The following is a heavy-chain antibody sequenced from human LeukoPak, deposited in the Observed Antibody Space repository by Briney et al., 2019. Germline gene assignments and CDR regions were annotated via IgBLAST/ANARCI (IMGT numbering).Heavy chain of an antibody. CDR2: INTNAGNP. CDR1: GFTFTTYA. CDR3: ARDWGGWNQAY. V-gene: IGHV7-4-1*02. Sequence: ASVKVSCKASGFTFTTYAMNWLRQAPGQGLEWMGWINTNAGNPTYAQGFTGRFVFSLDTSVSTAYLQISSLKAEDTAVYYCARDWGGWNQAYWGQGTLVTVSS. D-gene: IGHD1-1*01. J-gene: IGHJ4*02.